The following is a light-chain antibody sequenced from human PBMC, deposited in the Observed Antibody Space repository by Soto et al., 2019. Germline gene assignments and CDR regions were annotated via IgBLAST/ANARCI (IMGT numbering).Light chain of an antibody. J-gene: IGKJ2*01. V-gene: IGKV3-20*01. CDR3: QQNGSSPYT. Sequence: EIVLTQSPGTLSLSPGERATLSCRASQSVSSSSLAWYQQKPGQAPMLLIYGASSRATGIPDRFSGSGSGTDFTLTISRLEPEDFAVYYCQQNGSSPYTFGQGTKLEIK. CDR1: QSVSSSS. CDR2: GAS.